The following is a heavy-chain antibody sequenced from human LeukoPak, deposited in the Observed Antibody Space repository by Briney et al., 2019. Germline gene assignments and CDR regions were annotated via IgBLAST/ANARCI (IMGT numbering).Heavy chain of an antibody. D-gene: IGHD2-2*01. J-gene: IGHJ6*02. CDR1: GGTFSSYT. Sequence: SVKVSCKASGGTFSSYTISWVRQAPGQGLEWMGRIIPIFGIANYAQKFQGRVTITADKSTSTAYMDLSSLRSEDTAVYSCASEYQLLNYYYYGMDVWGQGTTVTVSS. V-gene: IGHV1-69*02. CDR3: ASEYQLLNYYYYGMDV. CDR2: IIPIFGIA.